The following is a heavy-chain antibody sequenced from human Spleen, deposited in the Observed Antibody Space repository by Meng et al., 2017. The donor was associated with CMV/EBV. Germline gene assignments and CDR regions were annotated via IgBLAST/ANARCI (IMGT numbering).Heavy chain of an antibody. D-gene: IGHD2-2*01. J-gene: IGHJ5*02. V-gene: IGHV3-30*04. CDR2: ISYDGSNK. CDR3: AKDPYCSSTSCLAGGFDP. CDR1: GFTFSSYA. Sequence: GGSLRLSCAASGFTFSSYAMHWVRQAPGKGLEWVAVISYDGSNKYYADSVKGRFTISRDNSKNTLYLQMNSRRAEDTAVYYCAKDPYCSSTSCLAGGFDPWGQGTLVTVSS.